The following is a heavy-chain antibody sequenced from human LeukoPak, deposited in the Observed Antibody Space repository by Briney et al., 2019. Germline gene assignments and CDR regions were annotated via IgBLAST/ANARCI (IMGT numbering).Heavy chain of an antibody. D-gene: IGHD2-15*01. CDR2: IIPILGTA. J-gene: IGHJ3*02. V-gene: IGHV1-69*05. CDR3: ARGPVVVVAATGGAFDI. CDR1: GGTFSSYA. Sequence: ASVKVSCKASGGTFSSYAISWVRQAPGQGLEWMGRIIPILGTANYAQKFQGRVTITTDESTSTAYMELSSLRSEDTAVYYCARGPVVVVAATGGAFDIWGQGTMVTVSS.